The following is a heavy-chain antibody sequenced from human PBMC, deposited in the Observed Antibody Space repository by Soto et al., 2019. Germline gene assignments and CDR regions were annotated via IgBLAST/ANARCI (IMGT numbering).Heavy chain of an antibody. D-gene: IGHD4-17*01. CDR1: GFTFSSYS. Sequence: PGGSPRLSCAASGFTFSSYSMSWVRQAPGKGLEWVSSISSSSSYIYYADSVKGRFTISRDNAKNSLYLQMNSQRVEDTAVYYCARGTTVVTSNFDYWGQGALVTVSS. V-gene: IGHV3-21*01. CDR3: ARGTTVVTSNFDY. J-gene: IGHJ4*02. CDR2: ISSSSSYI.